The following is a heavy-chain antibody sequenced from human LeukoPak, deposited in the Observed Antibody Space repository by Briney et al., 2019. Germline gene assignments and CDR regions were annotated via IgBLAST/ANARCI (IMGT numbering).Heavy chain of an antibody. CDR3: ARGGDSSGYYYYYFDY. CDR2: IWYDGSNK. CDR1: GFTFSSYG. D-gene: IGHD3-22*01. Sequence: PGGSLRLSCAASGFTFSSYGMHWVRQAPGKGLEWVAVIWYDGSNKYYADSVKGRFTISRDNSKNTLYLQMNSLRAEDTAVYYCARGGDSSGYYYYYFDYWGQGTLVTVSS. V-gene: IGHV3-33*01. J-gene: IGHJ4*02.